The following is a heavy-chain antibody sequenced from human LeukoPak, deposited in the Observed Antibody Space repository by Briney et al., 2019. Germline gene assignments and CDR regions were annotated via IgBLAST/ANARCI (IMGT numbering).Heavy chain of an antibody. D-gene: IGHD6-13*01. J-gene: IGHJ4*02. V-gene: IGHV4-4*07. CDR3: ASEIATAGQGIGY. CDR2: IHASGNS. CDR1: GGSISSYY. Sequence: SETLSLTCTVSGGSISSYYWSWIRQPAGKGLEWIGRIHASGNSNYNPSFKSRVTMSVDTSKNQFSLNLSSVTAADTAVYFCASEIATAGQGIGYWGQGTLATVSS.